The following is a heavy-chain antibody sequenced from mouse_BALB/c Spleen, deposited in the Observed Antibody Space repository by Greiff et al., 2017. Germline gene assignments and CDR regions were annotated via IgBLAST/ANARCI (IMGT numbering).Heavy chain of an antibody. CDR1: GYAFSSSW. CDR3: ARGDYDWYFDV. D-gene: IGHD2-4*01. CDR2: IYPGDGDT. Sequence: VQLQQSGPELVKPGASVKISCKASGYAFSSSWMNWVKQRPGQGLEWIGRIYPGDGDTNYNGKFKGKATLTADKSSSTAYMQLSSLTSVDSAVYFCARGDYDWYFDVWGAGTTVTVSP. J-gene: IGHJ1*01. V-gene: IGHV1-82*01.